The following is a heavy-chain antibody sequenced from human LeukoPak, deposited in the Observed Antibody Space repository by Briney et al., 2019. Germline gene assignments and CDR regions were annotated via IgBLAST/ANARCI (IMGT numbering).Heavy chain of an antibody. D-gene: IGHD3-22*01. J-gene: IGHJ4*02. CDR2: INPSSGGT. V-gene: IGHV1-2*02. CDR1: GYTFTGYY. CDR3: ARTGYYYDSSGYTSYGY. Sequence: ASVNVSCKASGYTFTGYYIHWVRQAPGQGLEWMGRINPSSGGTNYAQKFQGRVTMTRDTSISTAYMELRSLRSDDTAVYYCARTGYYYDSSGYTSYGYWGQGTLVTVSS.